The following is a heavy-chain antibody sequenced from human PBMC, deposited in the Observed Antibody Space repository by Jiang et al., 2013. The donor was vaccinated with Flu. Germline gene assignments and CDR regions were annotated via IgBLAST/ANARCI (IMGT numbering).Heavy chain of an antibody. CDR1: GGSISSSSYY. CDR2: IYYSGST. Sequence: GSGLVKPSETLSLTCTVSGGSISSSSYYWGWIRQPPGKGLEWIGSIYYSGSTYYNPSLKSRVTISVDTSKNQFSLKLSSVTAADTAVYYCARHEWELLSWYFDLWGRGTLVTVSS. CDR3: ARHEWELLSWYFDL. D-gene: IGHD1-26*01. J-gene: IGHJ2*01. V-gene: IGHV4-39*01.